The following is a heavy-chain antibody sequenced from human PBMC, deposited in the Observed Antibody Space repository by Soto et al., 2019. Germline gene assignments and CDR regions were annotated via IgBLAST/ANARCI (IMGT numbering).Heavy chain of an antibody. D-gene: IGHD4-4*01. Sequence: SETLSLTCAVSGYSISSGYYWGWIRQPPGKGLEWIGSIYHSGSTYYNPSLKSRVTISVDTSKNQFSLKLSSVTAADTAVYYCARWSLYSNYVCVKDWGQGTLVTVSS. V-gene: IGHV4-38-2*01. CDR1: GYSISSGYY. J-gene: IGHJ4*02. CDR3: ARWSLYSNYVCVKD. CDR2: IYHSGST.